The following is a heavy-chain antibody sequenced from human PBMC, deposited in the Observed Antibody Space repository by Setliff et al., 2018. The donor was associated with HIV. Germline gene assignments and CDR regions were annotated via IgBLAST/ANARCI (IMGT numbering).Heavy chain of an antibody. Sequence: PSETLSLTCAFYGASFTDYYWNWIRQPPGKGLEWIGEIHHTGHINYNPSFKSRVTMSLDMSTNQFSLKMASMTAADSAVYYCARFDVTPMTTRDYWGQGTQVTFSS. J-gene: IGHJ4*02. CDR3: ARFDVTPMTTRDY. CDR2: IHHTGHI. V-gene: IGHV4-34*01. CDR1: GASFTDYY. D-gene: IGHD4-17*01.